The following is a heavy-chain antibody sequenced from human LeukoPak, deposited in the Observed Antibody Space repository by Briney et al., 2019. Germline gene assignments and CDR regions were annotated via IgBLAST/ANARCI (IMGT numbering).Heavy chain of an antibody. CDR2: INPNSGGT. V-gene: IGHV1-2*02. CDR1: GYTFTGYY. D-gene: IGHD3-9*01. Sequence: AASVKVSCKASGYTFTGYYMHWVRQAPGRGLEWMGWINPNSGGTNYAQKFQGRVTMTRDTSISTAYMELSRLRSDDTAVYYCARDREGYYDILTGYYGVGAFDIWGQGTMVTVSS. J-gene: IGHJ3*02. CDR3: ARDREGYYDILTGYYGVGAFDI.